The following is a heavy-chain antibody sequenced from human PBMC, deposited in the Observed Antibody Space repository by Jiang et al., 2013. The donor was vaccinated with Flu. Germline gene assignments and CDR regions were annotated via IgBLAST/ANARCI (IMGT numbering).Heavy chain of an antibody. Sequence: KVSCKASGYTFTSYAMHWVRQAPGQRLEWMGWINAGNGNTKYSQKFQGRVTITRDTSASTAYMELSSLRSEDTAVYYCATSARWGDYVGCVYWGQGTLVTVSS. D-gene: IGHD4-17*01. CDR3: ATSARWGDYVGCVY. V-gene: IGHV1-3*01. CDR1: GYTFTSYA. J-gene: IGHJ4*02. CDR2: INAGNGNT.